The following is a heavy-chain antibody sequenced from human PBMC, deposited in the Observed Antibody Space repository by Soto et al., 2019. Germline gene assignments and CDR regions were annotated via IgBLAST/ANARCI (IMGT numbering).Heavy chain of an antibody. CDR3: ARGGASLTTVTKPYYYGMDV. J-gene: IGHJ6*02. V-gene: IGHV3-30-3*01. Sequence: PGGSLRLSCAASGFTFSSYAMHWVRQAPGKGLAWVAVISYDGSNKYYADSVKGRLTISRDNSKNTLYLQMNSLRAEDTAVYYCARGGASLTTVTKPYYYGMDVWGQGTTVTV. CDR1: GFTFSSYA. CDR2: ISYDGSNK. D-gene: IGHD4-17*01.